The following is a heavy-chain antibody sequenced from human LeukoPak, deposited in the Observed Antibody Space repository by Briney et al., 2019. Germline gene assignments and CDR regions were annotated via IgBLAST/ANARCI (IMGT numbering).Heavy chain of an antibody. D-gene: IGHD1-14*01. CDR3: ARGVNLGDMDV. V-gene: IGHV1-8*03. CDR2: MDPNTDNT. CDR1: GYTFTEYD. Sequence: GASVTVSCKASGYTFTEYDIHYVRQSTGQGLEWMAWMDPNTDNTAYAQEFQGRVTITRNTSISTAYMELRSLRSEDTAVYYCARGVNLGDMDVWGKGTPVTVSS. J-gene: IGHJ6*03.